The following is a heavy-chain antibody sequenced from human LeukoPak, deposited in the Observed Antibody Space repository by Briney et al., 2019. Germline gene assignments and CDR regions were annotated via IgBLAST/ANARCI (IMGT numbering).Heavy chain of an antibody. CDR2: IKLDGSEK. V-gene: IGHV3-7*03. D-gene: IGHD3-9*01. J-gene: IGHJ4*02. CDR3: ARNQYDTLSRRGNFDS. CDR1: GFTFGKYW. Sequence: PGGSLRLSCVASGFTFGKYWMSWVRQAPGKGLEWVANIKLDGSEKNYVDSMKGRFTISRDNTKNSLYLQMNSLRAEDTAVFYFARNQYDTLSRRGNFDSWGPGTLVIVSS.